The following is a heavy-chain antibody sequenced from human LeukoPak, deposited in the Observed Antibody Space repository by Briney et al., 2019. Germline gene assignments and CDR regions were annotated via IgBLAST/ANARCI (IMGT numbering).Heavy chain of an antibody. J-gene: IGHJ4*02. CDR2: IKRDGGQI. V-gene: IGHV3-7*01. Sequence: GGSLRLSCAASEFTFSSYWMSRVRQAPGKGLEWVANIKRDGGQIYYLESVKGRFTVSRDNAKNSLYLQMNSLRAEDTAVYYCARLGARQMLEYWGQGTLVTVSS. D-gene: IGHD4-17*01. CDR1: EFTFSSYW. CDR3: ARLGARQMLEY.